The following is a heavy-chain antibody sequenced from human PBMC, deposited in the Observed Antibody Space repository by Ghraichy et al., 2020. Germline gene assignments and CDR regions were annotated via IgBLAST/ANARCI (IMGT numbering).Heavy chain of an antibody. Sequence: SQTLSLTCAVYGGSFSGYYWSWIRQPPGKGLEWIGEINHSGSTNYNPSLKSRVTISVDTSKNQFSLKLSSVTAADTAVYYCASTDEDIVVVPASAGYYGMDVWGQGTTVTVSS. CDR2: INHSGST. V-gene: IGHV4-34*01. CDR3: ASTDEDIVVVPASAGYYGMDV. CDR1: GGSFSGYY. D-gene: IGHD2-2*01. J-gene: IGHJ6*02.